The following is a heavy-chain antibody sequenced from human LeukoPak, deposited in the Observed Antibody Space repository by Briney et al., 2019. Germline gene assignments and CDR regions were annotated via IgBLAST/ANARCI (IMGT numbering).Heavy chain of an antibody. CDR2: IYYSGST. D-gene: IGHD5-24*01. Sequence: SETLSLTGTVSGGSISSYYWSWIRQPPGKGLEWIGYIYYSGSTNYNPSLKSRVTISVDTSKNQFSLKLSSVTAADTAVYYCARDSRDGYVDYWGQGTLVTVSS. CDR1: GGSISSYY. CDR3: ARDSRDGYVDY. V-gene: IGHV4-59*13. J-gene: IGHJ4*02.